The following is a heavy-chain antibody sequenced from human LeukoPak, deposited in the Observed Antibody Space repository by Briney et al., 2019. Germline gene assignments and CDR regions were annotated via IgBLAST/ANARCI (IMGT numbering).Heavy chain of an antibody. Sequence: ASVKVSCKASGYTFTSYAMHWVRQAPGQGLEWMGWINAGNGNTKYSQKFQGRVTITRDTSASTAYMELSSLRSEDTAVYYCAIARTIFGVVIGPQDYWGQGTLVTVSS. CDR2: INAGNGNT. V-gene: IGHV1-3*01. D-gene: IGHD3-3*01. J-gene: IGHJ4*02. CDR1: GYTFTSYA. CDR3: AIARTIFGVVIGPQDY.